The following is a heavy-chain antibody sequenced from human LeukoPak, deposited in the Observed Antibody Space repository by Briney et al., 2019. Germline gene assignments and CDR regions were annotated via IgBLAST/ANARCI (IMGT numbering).Heavy chain of an antibody. CDR3: ARDYPDSGSFDY. Sequence: GGSLRLSCAASGFTFSSYSMNWVRQAPGKGLEWVSSISSSSYIYYADSVKGRFTISRDNAKNSLYLQMNSLRAEDTAVYYWARDYPDSGSFDYWGQGTLVTVSS. D-gene: IGHD1-14*01. J-gene: IGHJ4*02. V-gene: IGHV3-21*01. CDR2: ISSSSYI. CDR1: GFTFSSYS.